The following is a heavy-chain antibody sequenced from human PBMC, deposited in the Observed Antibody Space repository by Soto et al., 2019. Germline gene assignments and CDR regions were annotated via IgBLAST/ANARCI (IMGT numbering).Heavy chain of an antibody. V-gene: IGHV4-31*03. D-gene: IGHD2-15*01. CDR3: ATMGTPATGLYFFDY. J-gene: IGHJ4*02. Sequence: PSETLSLTCTVSGGSISSGGYYWSWIRQHPGKGLEWIGYIYYSGNTYCNPSLKSRVAMSVDTSKNQFSLKLSSVTAADTAVYYCATMGTPATGLYFFDYWGQGSLVTVSS. CDR1: GGSISSGGYY. CDR2: IYYSGNT.